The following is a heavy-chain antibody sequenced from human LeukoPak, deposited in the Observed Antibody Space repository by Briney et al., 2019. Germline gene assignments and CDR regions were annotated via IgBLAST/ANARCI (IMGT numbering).Heavy chain of an antibody. CDR1: GFTFSSYG. CDR3: AKDSSRGSSGSDY. J-gene: IGHJ4*02. Sequence: GGSLRLSCAASGFTFSSYGMHWVRQAPGKGLEWVAVISYDGSNRYYADSVKGRFTISRDNSKNTLYLQMNSLRAEDTAVYYCAKDSSRGSSGSDYWGQGTLVTVSS. V-gene: IGHV3-30*18. D-gene: IGHD6-6*01. CDR2: ISYDGSNR.